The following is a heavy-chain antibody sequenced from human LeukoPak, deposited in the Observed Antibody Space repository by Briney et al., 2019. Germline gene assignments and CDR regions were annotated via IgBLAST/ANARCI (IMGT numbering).Heavy chain of an antibody. CDR3: ARADYGDYHLNWFDP. CDR2: IDPSGGST. D-gene: IGHD4-17*01. J-gene: IGHJ5*02. Sequence: ASVKVSCKASGYTFTSYYMHWVRQAPGQGLEWMGIIDPSGGSTSYAQKFQGRVTMTRDTSTSTVYMELSSLRSDDTAVYYCARADYGDYHLNWFDPWGQGTLVTVSS. CDR1: GYTFTSYY. V-gene: IGHV1-46*01.